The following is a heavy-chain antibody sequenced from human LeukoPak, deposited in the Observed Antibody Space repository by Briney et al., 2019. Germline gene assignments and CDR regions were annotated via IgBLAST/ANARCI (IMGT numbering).Heavy chain of an antibody. J-gene: IGHJ3*02. V-gene: IGHV5-51*01. CDR1: GYSYNSYW. CDR3: ARPKTETGYDAFDI. Sequence: GESLKISCKGSGYSYNSYWIGWVRQMPGKGLEWMGIIYLADSDARYSPSFQGQVTISADKSINTAYLEWSSLRASDTAMYYCARPKTETGYDAFDIWGQGTMVSV. CDR2: IYLADSDA. D-gene: IGHD2-15*01.